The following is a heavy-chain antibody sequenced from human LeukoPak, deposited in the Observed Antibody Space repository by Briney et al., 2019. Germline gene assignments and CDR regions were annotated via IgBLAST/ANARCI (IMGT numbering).Heavy chain of an antibody. CDR2: TYYRSKWYN. D-gene: IGHD6-6*01. J-gene: IGHJ6*02. CDR1: GDSLSSSSAA. V-gene: IGHV6-1*01. Sequence: SQTLSLTCALSGDSLSSSSAAWTWIRQSPSRGLEWLGRTYYRSKWYNDYAVSVKSRITINPDTSKNQFSLQLNSVTPEDTAVYYCSRRGPAGSSSSGMDVWGQGTTVTVSS. CDR3: SRRGPAGSSSSGMDV.